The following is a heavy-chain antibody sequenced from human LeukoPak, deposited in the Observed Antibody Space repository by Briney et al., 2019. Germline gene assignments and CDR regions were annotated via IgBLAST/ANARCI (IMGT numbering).Heavy chain of an antibody. J-gene: IGHJ4*02. CDR3: AREPITYDILTGFPQQDY. D-gene: IGHD3-9*01. CDR1: GYTFTGYY. Sequence: GASVKVSCKASGYTFTGYYMHWVRQAPGQGLEWMGWINPNSGGTNYAQKFQGRVTMTRDTSTSTVFMELRSLRSEDTAVFYCAREPITYDILTGFPQQDYWGQGTLVTVSS. V-gene: IGHV1-2*02. CDR2: INPNSGGT.